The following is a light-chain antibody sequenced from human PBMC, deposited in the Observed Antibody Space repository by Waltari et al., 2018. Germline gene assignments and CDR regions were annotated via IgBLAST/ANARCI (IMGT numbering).Light chain of an antibody. CDR3: QQYYSTPYT. Sequence: DIVMTQSPDSLAVSLDARAPTHCKSSPSVLYSSNNKNYLAWYQQKPGQPPKLLIYWASTRESGVPDRFSGSGSGTDFTLTISSLQAEDVAVYYCQQYYSTPYTFGQGTKLEIK. CDR1: PSVLYSSNNKNY. CDR2: WAS. V-gene: IGKV4-1*01. J-gene: IGKJ2*01.